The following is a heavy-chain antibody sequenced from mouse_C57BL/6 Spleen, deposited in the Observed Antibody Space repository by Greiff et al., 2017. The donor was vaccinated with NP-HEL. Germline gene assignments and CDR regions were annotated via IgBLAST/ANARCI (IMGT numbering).Heavy chain of an antibody. J-gene: IGHJ4*01. D-gene: IGHD1-1*01. V-gene: IGHV1-55*01. Sequence: QVQLQQPGAELVKPGASVKMSCKASGYTFTSYWITWVKQRPGQGLEWIGDIYPGSGSTNYNEKFKSKATLTVDTSSSTAYMQLSSLTSEDSAVYYCARVTTVGDYAMDYWGQGTSVTVSS. CDR1: GYTFTSYW. CDR3: ARVTTVGDYAMDY. CDR2: IYPGSGST.